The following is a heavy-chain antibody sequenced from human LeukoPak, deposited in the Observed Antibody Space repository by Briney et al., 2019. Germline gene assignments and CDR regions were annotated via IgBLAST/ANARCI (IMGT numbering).Heavy chain of an antibody. CDR1: DDSMRSDSYY. D-gene: IGHD3-16*01. V-gene: IGHV4-39*01. CDR2: ISNRGRT. CDR3: ARRKGVWGNYFDP. J-gene: IGHJ5*02. Sequence: SETLSLTCAVSDDSMRSDSYYWGWTRQSPGKALEWIGSISNRGRTLYSPSLKSRVTISIDTSKNQFSLKLRSVTAADTAFYYCARRKGVWGNYFDPWGQGTLVTVSS.